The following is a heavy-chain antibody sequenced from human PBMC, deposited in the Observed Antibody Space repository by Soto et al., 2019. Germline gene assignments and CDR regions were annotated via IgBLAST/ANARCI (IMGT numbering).Heavy chain of an antibody. CDR3: AKSGVDYDLGEDREGHYYCCIDV. CDR1: GFTFSSYA. J-gene: IGHJ6*02. CDR2: ISGSGGST. Sequence: EVQLLESGGGLVQPGGSLRLSCAASGFTFSSYAMSWVRQAPGKGLEWVSAISGSGGSTYYADSVKGRFTISRDNSKNTLYLQMNSLRADDTAVYYCAKSGVDYDLGEDREGHYYCCIDVWGQGTTVTVSS. D-gene: IGHD3-16*01. V-gene: IGHV3-23*01.